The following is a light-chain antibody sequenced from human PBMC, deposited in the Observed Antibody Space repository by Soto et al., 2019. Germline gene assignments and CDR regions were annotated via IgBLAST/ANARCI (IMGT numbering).Light chain of an antibody. V-gene: IGKV3-20*01. CDR1: QSVSSSY. CDR2: GAS. Sequence: EIVLTQSTGTLSLSPGERATLSCRASQSVSSSYLAWYQQKPGQAPRLLIYGASSRATGMPDRFSGSGSGTDFTLTISILEPEDFAVYYYQQYGSSPLTFGGGTKVEIK. J-gene: IGKJ4*01. CDR3: QQYGSSPLT.